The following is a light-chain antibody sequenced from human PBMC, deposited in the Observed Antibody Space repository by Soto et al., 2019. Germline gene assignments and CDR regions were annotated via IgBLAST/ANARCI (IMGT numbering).Light chain of an antibody. CDR3: QQRRNGPPT. CDR1: KSFSRY. V-gene: IGKV3-11*01. J-gene: IGKJ5*01. Sequence: ETVLTQSPATVSLSAGARATLTXRASKSFSRYLAWYQQQPGXAPRXXXDDXSNRATGSPARLSGSGSGTDFTRTISSREPDDSELYYCQQRRNGPPTFGQGTRLEI. CDR2: DXS.